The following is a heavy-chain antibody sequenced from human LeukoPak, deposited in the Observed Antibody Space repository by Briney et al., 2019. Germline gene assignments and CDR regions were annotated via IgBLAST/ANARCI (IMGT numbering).Heavy chain of an antibody. CDR2: INPNSGGT. V-gene: IGHV1-2*04. Sequence: GASVKVSCKASGYTFTGYYMHWVRQAPGQGLEWMGWINPNSGGTNYAQKFQGWVTMTRDTSISTAYMELSRLRSDDTAVYYCARGVGHYYDSSGYYSFGYWGQGTLVTVSS. CDR3: ARGVGHYYDSSGYYSFGY. CDR1: GYTFTGYY. J-gene: IGHJ4*02. D-gene: IGHD3-22*01.